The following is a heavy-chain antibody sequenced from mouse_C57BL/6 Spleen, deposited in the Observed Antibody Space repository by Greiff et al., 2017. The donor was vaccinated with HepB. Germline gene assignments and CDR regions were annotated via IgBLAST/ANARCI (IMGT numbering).Heavy chain of an antibody. CDR3: TRGDYYGSEFAY. CDR1: GYTFTDYE. Sequence: VQLQQSGAELVRPGASVTLSCKASGYTFTDYEMHWVKQTPVHGLEWIGAIDPETGGTAYNQKFKGKAILTADKSSSTAYMELRSLTSEDSAVYYVTRGDYYGSEFAYWGQGTLVTVAA. CDR2: IDPETGGT. J-gene: IGHJ3*01. V-gene: IGHV1-15*01. D-gene: IGHD1-1*01.